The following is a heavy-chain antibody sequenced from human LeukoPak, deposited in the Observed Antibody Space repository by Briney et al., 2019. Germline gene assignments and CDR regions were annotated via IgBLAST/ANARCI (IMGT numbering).Heavy chain of an antibody. CDR1: GGSFSGYY. Sequence: SETLSLTCAVYGGSFSGYYWSWIRQPPGKGLEWIGEINHSGSTNYNPSLKSRVTISVDTSKNQFSLKLSSVTAADTAVYYCARGRIQLWSGNYYYGMDVWGKGTTVTVSS. V-gene: IGHV4-34*01. J-gene: IGHJ6*04. D-gene: IGHD5-18*01. CDR2: INHSGST. CDR3: ARGRIQLWSGNYYYGMDV.